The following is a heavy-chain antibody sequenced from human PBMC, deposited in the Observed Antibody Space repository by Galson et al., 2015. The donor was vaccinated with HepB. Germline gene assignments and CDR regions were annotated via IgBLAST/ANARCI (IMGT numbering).Heavy chain of an antibody. D-gene: IGHD3-10*02. CDR3: ARGMFSFDR. CDR1: GDSINIYY. Sequence: ETLSLTCSVSGDSINIYYWSWIRQPPGKGLEWIGYMYYSGSGNYNPSLKSRVTISVDTSKSQFSLKLSSVTAADTAVYYCARGMFSFDRWGQGTLVTVSS. CDR2: MYYSGSG. V-gene: IGHV4-59*01. J-gene: IGHJ4*02.